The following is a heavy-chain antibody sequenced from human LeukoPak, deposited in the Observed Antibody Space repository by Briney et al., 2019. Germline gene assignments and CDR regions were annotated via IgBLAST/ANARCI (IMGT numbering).Heavy chain of an antibody. V-gene: IGHV3-66*01. CDR2: IYSGGET. D-gene: IGHD6-13*01. CDR3: TRGPPAVATNTYA. CDR1: GITVRNNF. Sequence: GGSLRLSCAASGITVRNNFMIWVRQAPGKGPEWVSLIYSGGETYYADSVKGRFSISRDNSKNTVYLQMNSLRAEDTAVYYCTRGPPAVATNTYAWGQGTLVTVSS. J-gene: IGHJ5*02.